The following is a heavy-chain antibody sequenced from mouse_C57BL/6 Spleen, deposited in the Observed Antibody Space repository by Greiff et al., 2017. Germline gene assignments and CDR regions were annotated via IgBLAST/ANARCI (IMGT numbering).Heavy chain of an antibody. CDR1: GYTFTSYG. CDR3: ARGSNGYYFDY. CDR2: IYPRSGNT. J-gene: IGHJ2*01. D-gene: IGHD2-5*01. V-gene: IGHV1-81*01. Sequence: QVQLQQSGAELARPGASVKLSCKASGYTFTSYGISWVKQRTGQGLEWIGEIYPRSGNTYYNEKFKGKATLTADKSSSTAYMELRSLTSEDAAVYFCARGSNGYYFDYWGQGTTLTVSS.